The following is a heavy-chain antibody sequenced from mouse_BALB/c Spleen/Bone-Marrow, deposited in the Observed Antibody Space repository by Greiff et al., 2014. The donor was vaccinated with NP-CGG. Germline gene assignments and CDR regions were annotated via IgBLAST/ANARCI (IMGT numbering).Heavy chain of an antibody. CDR3: ARKKRNYGNYYWFPY. CDR2: IDTSDSYS. V-gene: IGHV1-69*01. D-gene: IGHD2-1*01. J-gene: IGHJ3*01. CDR1: GYTFTDYW. Sequence: VQLQQSGAEFVMPGASVKMSCKASGYTFTDYWIHWVKQRPGQGLERIGAIDTSDSYSSYNQKFKGKATLTVDESSSTAYMQLNSLTSEDSAVYYCARKKRNYGNYYWFPYWGQGTLVSVSA.